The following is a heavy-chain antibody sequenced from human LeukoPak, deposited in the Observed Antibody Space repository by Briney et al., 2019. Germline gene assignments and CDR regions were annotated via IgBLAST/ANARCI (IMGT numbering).Heavy chain of an antibody. D-gene: IGHD3-3*01. CDR3: ARKVGITIFGQRPLYYYYYMDV. Sequence: SETLSLTCAVYGGSFSGYYWSWIRQPPGKGLEWIGEINHSGSTNYNPSLKSRVTISVDTPKNQFSLKLSSVTAADTAVYYCARKVGITIFGQRPLYYYYYMDVWGKGTTVTVSS. V-gene: IGHV4-34*01. J-gene: IGHJ6*03. CDR1: GGSFSGYY. CDR2: INHSGST.